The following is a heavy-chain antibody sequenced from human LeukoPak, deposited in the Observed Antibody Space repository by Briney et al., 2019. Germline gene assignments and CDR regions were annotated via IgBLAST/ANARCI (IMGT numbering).Heavy chain of an antibody. Sequence: ASVKVSCKASGYTFTSYYMHWVRQAPGQGLEWMGGIIPIFGTANYAQKFQGRVTITADESTSTAYMELSSLRSEDTAVYYCARDKSSYGSGSYPFDYWGQGTLVTVSS. CDR2: IIPIFGTA. V-gene: IGHV1-69*13. D-gene: IGHD3-10*01. CDR3: ARDKSSYGSGSYPFDY. J-gene: IGHJ4*02. CDR1: GYTFTSYY.